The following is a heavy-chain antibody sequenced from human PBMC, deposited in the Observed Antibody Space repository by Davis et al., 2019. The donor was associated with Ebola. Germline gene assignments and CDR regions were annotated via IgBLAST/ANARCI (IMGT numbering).Heavy chain of an antibody. CDR3: ASGGGDLGFGY. CDR1: GGTFSSYA. J-gene: IGHJ4*02. CDR2: IIPIFGTA. Sequence: SVKVSCKASGGTFSSYAISWVRQAPGQGLEWMGGIIPIFGTANYAQKFQGRVTITADESTSTAYMELSSLRCEDTAGYYCASGGGDLGFGYWGQGTLVTVSS. D-gene: IGHD3-16*01. V-gene: IGHV1-69*13.